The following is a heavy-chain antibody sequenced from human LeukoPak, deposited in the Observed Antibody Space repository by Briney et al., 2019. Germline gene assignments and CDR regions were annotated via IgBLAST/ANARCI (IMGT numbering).Heavy chain of an antibody. V-gene: IGHV4-34*01. J-gene: IGHJ4*02. CDR2: ITHSGST. CDR3: ARRSMYSSSSAFNL. Sequence: SETLSLTCAVYGGSFGGYCWTWIRQPPGKGLKWIGEITHSGSTNYNPSLKSRVTISVDTSKNQFSLKLSSVTAADTAVFYCARRSMYSSSSAFNLWGQGTLVTVSS. D-gene: IGHD6-6*01. CDR1: GGSFGGYC.